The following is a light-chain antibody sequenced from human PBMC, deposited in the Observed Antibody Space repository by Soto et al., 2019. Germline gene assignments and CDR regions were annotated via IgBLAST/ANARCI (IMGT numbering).Light chain of an antibody. Sequence: QSALTQPASVSGSPGQSITISCTGTSSDVGYYNYVSWYQQHPGKAPKLMIYDVSNRPSGVSYRFSGSKSGNTASLTISGLQAEDEADYYCSSYTTSTTYVFGTGTKLTV. J-gene: IGLJ1*01. CDR3: SSYTTSTTYV. CDR2: DVS. V-gene: IGLV2-14*03. CDR1: SSDVGYYNY.